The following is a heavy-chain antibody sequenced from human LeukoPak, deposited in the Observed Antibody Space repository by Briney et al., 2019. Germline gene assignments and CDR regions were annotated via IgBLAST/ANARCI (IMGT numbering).Heavy chain of an antibody. CDR1: WFTFSDYY. V-gene: IGHV3-11*04. Sequence: GASLRLSCAPSWFTFSDYYMTSISQDPGKGLEWVSYISPSGITTYYTDSVKGRFTISRDNTQNSLSLQINSLRVDDTALYYCARAYTGSFSGTLQYWGRGTLVTVSS. CDR3: ARAYTGSFSGTLQY. D-gene: IGHD1-26*01. CDR2: ISPSGITT. J-gene: IGHJ4*02.